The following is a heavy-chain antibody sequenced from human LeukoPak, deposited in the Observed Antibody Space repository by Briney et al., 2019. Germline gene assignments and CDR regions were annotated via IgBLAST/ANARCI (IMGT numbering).Heavy chain of an antibody. V-gene: IGHV4-34*01. CDR3: ARVYRSAFDI. CDR1: GESFSGYY. Sequence: SETLSLTCAVYGESFSGYYWSWIRQPPGKGLEWIGEINHSGSTNYNPSLKSRVTISVDTSKNQFSLKLTSVTAADTAMYYCARVYRSAFDIWGQGTKVTVSS. D-gene: IGHD3-16*02. J-gene: IGHJ3*02. CDR2: INHSGST.